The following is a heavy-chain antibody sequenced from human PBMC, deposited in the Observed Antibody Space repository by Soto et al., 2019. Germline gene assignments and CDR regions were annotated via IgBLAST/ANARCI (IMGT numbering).Heavy chain of an antibody. J-gene: IGHJ4*02. D-gene: IGHD6-13*01. CDR3: AHRTVGYNNNWYHAYFYY. CDR1: GFSLSTSGVG. CDR2: IYWDDDK. V-gene: IGHV2-5*02. Sequence: QITLKESGPTLVKPTQTLTLTCTFSGFSLSTSGVGVGWIRQPPGKALEWLALIYWDDDKRYSPSLKSRLTITKDTSKNQVVLTMTNMDPVDTGRYYCAHRTVGYNNNWYHAYFYYWGQGTLVTVSS.